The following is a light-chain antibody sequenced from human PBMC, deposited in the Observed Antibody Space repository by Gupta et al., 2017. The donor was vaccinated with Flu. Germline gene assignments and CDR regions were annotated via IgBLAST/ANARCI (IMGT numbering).Light chain of an antibody. CDR2: SAS. V-gene: IGKV1-9*01. Sequence: GDRVTITGRASQGIRSYLAWYHKKPGKAPKFLIYSASTVQSGVPSRFSGSGSGTEYTLTIRSRQPEEFATNFCQQVNSYPYTFGQGTKLEIK. J-gene: IGKJ2*01. CDR1: QGIRSY. CDR3: QQVNSYPYT.